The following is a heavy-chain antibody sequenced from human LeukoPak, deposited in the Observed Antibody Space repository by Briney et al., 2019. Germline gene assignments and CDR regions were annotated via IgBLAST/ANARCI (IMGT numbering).Heavy chain of an antibody. CDR3: ARLEWMGRMDF. CDR2: ISWNSGSI. V-gene: IGHV3-9*01. CDR1: GFTFDDYA. D-gene: IGHD3-3*01. Sequence: GRSLRLSCAASGFTFDDYAMHWVRQAPGKGLEWVSGISWNSGSIGYADSVKGRFTISRDNAKDSLYLQMGSLRVEDTAVYYCARLEWMGRMDFWGQGALVTVSS. J-gene: IGHJ4*02.